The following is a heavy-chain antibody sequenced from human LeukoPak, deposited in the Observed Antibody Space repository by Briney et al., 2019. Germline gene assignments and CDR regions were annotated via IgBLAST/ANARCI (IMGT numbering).Heavy chain of an antibody. Sequence: SETLSLTCTVSGGSISSSSYYWGWIRQPPGKGLEWIGSIYYSGSTYYNPSLKSRVTISVDMSKNQFSLKLSSVTAADTAVYYCARQVLGITMVRGAKDAFDIWGQGTMVTVSS. CDR2: IYYSGST. V-gene: IGHV4-39*01. CDR1: GGSISSSSYY. D-gene: IGHD3-10*01. J-gene: IGHJ3*02. CDR3: ARQVLGITMVRGAKDAFDI.